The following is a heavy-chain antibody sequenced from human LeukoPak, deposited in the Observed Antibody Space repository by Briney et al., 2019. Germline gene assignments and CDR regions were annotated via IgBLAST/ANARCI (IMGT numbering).Heavy chain of an antibody. Sequence: PGRSLRLSCAASGVTFSSYAMHWVRQAPGKGLEWVAVISYDGNKYYADSVKGRFTISRDNSKNMLYLEMNSLSTEDTAVYYCAKVRYCSGVNCYPDDNWGQGTLVTVSS. D-gene: IGHD2-15*01. J-gene: IGHJ4*02. CDR1: GVTFSSYA. V-gene: IGHV3-30*04. CDR2: ISYDGNK. CDR3: AKVRYCSGVNCYPDDN.